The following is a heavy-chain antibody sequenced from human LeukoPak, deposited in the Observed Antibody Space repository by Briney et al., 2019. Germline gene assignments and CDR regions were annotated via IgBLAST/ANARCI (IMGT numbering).Heavy chain of an antibody. J-gene: IGHJ3*02. CDR3: ARDSHDYTNYADAFDI. Sequence: ASVKVSCKASGYTFTSYGISWVRQAPGQGLEWMGWISGYNGNTNYAQKLQGRVTMTTDTSTSTAYMELRSLRSDDTAVYYCARDSHDYTNYADAFDIWGQGTMVTVSS. V-gene: IGHV1-18*01. CDR2: ISGYNGNT. D-gene: IGHD4-11*01. CDR1: GYTFTSYG.